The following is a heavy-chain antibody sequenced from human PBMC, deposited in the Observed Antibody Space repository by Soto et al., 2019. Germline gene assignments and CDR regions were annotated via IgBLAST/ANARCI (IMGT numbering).Heavy chain of an antibody. CDR3: AKDGRLLLRTVTTTYFDY. Sequence: GGSLRLSCAASGFTFSSYAMSWVRQAPGKGLEWVSAISGSGGSTYYADSVKGRFTISRDNSKNTLYLQMNSLRAEDTAVYYCAKDGRLLLRTVTTTYFDYWGQGTLVTVSS. V-gene: IGHV3-23*01. D-gene: IGHD2-15*01. J-gene: IGHJ4*02. CDR2: ISGSGGST. CDR1: GFTFSSYA.